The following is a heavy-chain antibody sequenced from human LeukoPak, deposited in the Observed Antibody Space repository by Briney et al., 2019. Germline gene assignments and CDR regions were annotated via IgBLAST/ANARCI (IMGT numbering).Heavy chain of an antibody. J-gene: IGHJ6*01. Sequence: GGSLRLSCAASGFTVSSRYMTWVRQAPGKGVEWVSVVYSGGITYYAHSGQGKFIISGDNSKYTLYPQITSLRPEDTAVYYCARGVDVWGQGTTVTVSS. V-gene: IGHV3-66*01. CDR1: GFTVSSRY. CDR2: VYSGGIT. CDR3: ARGVDV.